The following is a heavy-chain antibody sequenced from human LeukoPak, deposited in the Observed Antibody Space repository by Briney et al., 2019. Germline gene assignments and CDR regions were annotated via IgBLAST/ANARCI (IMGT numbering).Heavy chain of an antibody. V-gene: IGHV1-46*01. D-gene: IGHD3-9*01. J-gene: IGHJ4*02. CDR3: ARSFARDYDILTGYYIGDY. Sequence: ASVKVSCKASGYTFTSYYMHWVRQAPGQGLEWMGIINPSGGSTSYAQKFQGRVTMTRDTSTSTAYMELRSLRSDDTAVYYCARSFARDYDILTGYYIGDYWGQGTLITVSS. CDR1: GYTFTSYY. CDR2: INPSGGST.